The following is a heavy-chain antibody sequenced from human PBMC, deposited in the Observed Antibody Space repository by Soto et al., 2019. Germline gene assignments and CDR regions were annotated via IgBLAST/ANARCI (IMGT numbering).Heavy chain of an antibody. V-gene: IGHV3-9*01. J-gene: IGHJ4*02. D-gene: IGHD3-10*01. CDR2: ISWNSGSI. CDR3: AKDIDGSGSYYGIDY. CDR1: GFTFDDYA. Sequence: PGGSLRLSCAASGFTFDDYAMHWVRQAPGKGLEWVSGISWNSGSIGYADYVKGRFTISRDNAKNSLYLQMNSLRAEDTALYYCAKDIDGSGSYYGIDYWGQGTLVTVSS.